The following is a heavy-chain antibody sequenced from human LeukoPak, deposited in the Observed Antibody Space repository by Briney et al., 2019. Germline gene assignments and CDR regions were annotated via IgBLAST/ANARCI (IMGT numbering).Heavy chain of an antibody. Sequence: GGSLRLSCAASGFTVSSSYMSWVRQAPGKGLEWVPVIYSGGSTYYADSVKGRFTISRDNSKNTLYLQMNSLRAEDTAVYYCARCTASCYANAFDVWGQGTLLTVSS. J-gene: IGHJ3*01. D-gene: IGHD2-2*01. V-gene: IGHV3-53*01. CDR3: ARCTASCYANAFDV. CDR1: GFTVSSSY. CDR2: IYSGGST.